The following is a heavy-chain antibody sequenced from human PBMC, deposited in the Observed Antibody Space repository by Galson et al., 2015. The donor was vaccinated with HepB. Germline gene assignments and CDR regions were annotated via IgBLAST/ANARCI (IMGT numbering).Heavy chain of an antibody. CDR2: IRGSGDTT. J-gene: IGHJ4*02. D-gene: IGHD1-26*01. V-gene: IGHV3-23*01. CDR3: AKKVGASTGRFDY. CDR1: GFTFRNYA. Sequence: RLSCAASGFTFRNYAMHWVRQAPGKGLEWVSAIRGSGDTTYYADSVKGRFTISRDNSKNTLSLQMNSLRVEDSAVYYCAKKVGASTGRFDYWGQGTLVAVSS.